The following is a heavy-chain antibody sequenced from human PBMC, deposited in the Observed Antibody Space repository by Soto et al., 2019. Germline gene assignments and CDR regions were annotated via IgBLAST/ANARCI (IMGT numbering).Heavy chain of an antibody. D-gene: IGHD1-26*01. CDR3: AKNQGVELVPLATVDWFDP. CDR2: ISGGGFKK. CDR1: GFIFENFG. V-gene: IGHV3-23*01. J-gene: IGHJ5*02. Sequence: GDLRLSFAASGFIFENFGMSWVRQAPGKGLEWISSISGGGFKKYYADSVKGRFTISRDNSKSTVYLELNNLSAEDTAVYHCAKNQGVELVPLATVDWFDPWGQGSVVTVSS.